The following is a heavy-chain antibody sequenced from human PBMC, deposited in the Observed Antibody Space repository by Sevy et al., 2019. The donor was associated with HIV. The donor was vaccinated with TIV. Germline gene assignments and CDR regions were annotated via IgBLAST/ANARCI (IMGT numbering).Heavy chain of an antibody. J-gene: IGHJ4*02. D-gene: IGHD1-7*01. V-gene: IGHV3-7*01. CDR2: IKQDAGQK. Sequence: GGSLRLSCAASGFTFSKYWMGWVRRAPGKGLEWVANIKQDAGQKYYVDSVKGRFTISRYNAKNSLYLQMNSLRAEDTAVYFCARDDWNYYFDYWGQGTLVTVSS. CDR3: ARDDWNYYFDY. CDR1: GFTFSKYW.